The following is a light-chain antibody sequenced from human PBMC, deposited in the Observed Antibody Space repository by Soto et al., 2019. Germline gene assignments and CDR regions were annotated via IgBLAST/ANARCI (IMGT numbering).Light chain of an antibody. CDR3: QQRGNWPLT. Sequence: EIVLTQSPATLSLSLGERATLSCRARQSVSSYFAWYQQKPGQAPRLLIYDASNRATGIPARFSGSGSGTDFTLTISSLEPEDFAVYYCQQRGNWPLTFGQGTKVEIK. J-gene: IGKJ1*01. CDR2: DAS. V-gene: IGKV3-11*01. CDR1: QSVSSY.